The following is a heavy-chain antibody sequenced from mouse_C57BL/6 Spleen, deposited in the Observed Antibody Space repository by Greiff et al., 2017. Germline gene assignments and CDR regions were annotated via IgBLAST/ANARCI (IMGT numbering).Heavy chain of an antibody. J-gene: IGHJ4*01. CDR3: ARKDSNYFYYAMDY. V-gene: IGHV1-22*01. CDR1: GYTFPDSN. Sequence: VQLQQSGPALVKPGASVKMSCKASGYTFPDSNMHWVNQSHGKSLERIGYINPNNGGTSYKQKFQCKATLTVNKSSSTAYMELRSLTSEDSAVYYCARKDSNYFYYAMDYWGQGTSVTVSS. CDR2: INPNNGGT. D-gene: IGHD2-5*01.